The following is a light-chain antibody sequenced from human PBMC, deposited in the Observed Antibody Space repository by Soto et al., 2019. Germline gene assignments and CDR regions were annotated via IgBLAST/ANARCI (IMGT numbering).Light chain of an antibody. CDR1: QSINSW. V-gene: IGKV1-39*01. Sequence: DIQMTQSPSSLSASVGDGVTISCRASQSINSWLNWYQQKPGKAPKLLIYGASNLPIGVPSRFSGSESGADFILTISSLQPEDFATYYCQQIYVAPLTFGRRTKVEIK. CDR2: GAS. J-gene: IGKJ1*01. CDR3: QQIYVAPLT.